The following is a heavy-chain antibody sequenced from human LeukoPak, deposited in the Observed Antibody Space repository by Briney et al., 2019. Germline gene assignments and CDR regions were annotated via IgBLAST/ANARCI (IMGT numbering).Heavy chain of an antibody. D-gene: IGHD3-16*02. CDR3: ATRNRVTFGGVILY. CDR1: GGTFSSYA. J-gene: IGHJ4*02. Sequence: ASVKVSCKASGGTFSSYAISWVRQAPGQGLEWMGRIIPILGIANYAQKFQGRVTMTEDTSTDTAYMELSSPRSEDTALYFCATRNRVTFGGVILYWGQGTLVTVSS. V-gene: IGHV1-69*04. CDR2: IIPILGIA.